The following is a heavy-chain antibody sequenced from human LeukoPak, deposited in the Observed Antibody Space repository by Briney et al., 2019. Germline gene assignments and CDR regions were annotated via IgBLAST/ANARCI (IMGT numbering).Heavy chain of an antibody. Sequence: GGSLRLSCAASGFTFSSYDIHWVRQAPGKGPEWVAFIRYDGTDKYYADSVKGRFTISRDNSKNTLYLQMNSLRTEDTAVYYCAKGPGYSSSWFDYWGQGTLVTVSS. CDR3: AKGPGYSSSWFDY. CDR1: GFTFSSYD. V-gene: IGHV3-30*02. CDR2: IRYDGTDK. J-gene: IGHJ4*02. D-gene: IGHD6-13*01.